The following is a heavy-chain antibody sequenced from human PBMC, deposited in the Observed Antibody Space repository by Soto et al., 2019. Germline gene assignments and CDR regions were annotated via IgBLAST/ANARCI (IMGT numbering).Heavy chain of an antibody. CDR3: ARRGYCSSAYCYTGVGGYFYGMDV. CDR2: IKQDGSEK. V-gene: IGHV3-7*03. CDR1: GFTFRSYW. D-gene: IGHD2-15*01. Sequence: VQLVESGGGLVQPGGSLRLSCAGPGFTFRSYWMSWVRQAPGKGLEWVANIKQDGSEKYYVDSVKGRFTISRDNAKKSLDLEMNSLRVEDTAVYYCARRGYCSSAYCYTGVGGYFYGMDVWGQGTTVTVSS. J-gene: IGHJ6*02.